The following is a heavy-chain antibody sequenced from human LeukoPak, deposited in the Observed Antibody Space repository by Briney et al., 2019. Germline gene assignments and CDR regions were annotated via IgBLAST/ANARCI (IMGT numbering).Heavy chain of an antibody. V-gene: IGHV4-59*08. Sequence: SETLSLTCTVSSGSIGGYYRSWVRQSPGKGLDWIGYVSYSGSTNYNPSLKSRVTISVDTSKNQFSLKLSSVTAADTAVYYCARRRGYGMDVWGQGTTVTVSS. D-gene: IGHD3-10*01. CDR1: SGSIGGYY. J-gene: IGHJ6*02. CDR2: VSYSGST. CDR3: ARRRGYGMDV.